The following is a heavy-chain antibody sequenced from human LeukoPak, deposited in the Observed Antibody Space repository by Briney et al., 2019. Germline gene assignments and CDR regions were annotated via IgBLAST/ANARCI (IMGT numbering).Heavy chain of an antibody. V-gene: IGHV4-34*01. D-gene: IGHD3-22*01. Sequence: PSETLSLTCAVYGGSFSGYYWNWIRQSPGKGLEWIGEINHSGSTNYNPSLKSRVTISVDTSKNQFSLKLSSVTAADTAVYYCARTSSGYYFAYWGQGTLVTVSS. J-gene: IGHJ4*02. CDR2: INHSGST. CDR3: ARTSSGYYFAY. CDR1: GGSFSGYY.